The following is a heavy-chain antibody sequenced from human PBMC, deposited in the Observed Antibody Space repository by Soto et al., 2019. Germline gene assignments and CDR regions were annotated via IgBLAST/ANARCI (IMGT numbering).Heavy chain of an antibody. CDR1: GYTFTSYY. V-gene: IGHV1-46*01. CDR2: INPSGGST. CDR3: ARSLGRRALNDY. D-gene: IGHD1-26*01. Sequence: ASVKVSCKASGYTFTSYYMHCVRQPPGQVLEWMGIINPSGGSTSYAQKFQGRVTMTRDTSTSTVYMELSSLRSEDTAVYYCARSLGRRALNDYWGQGTLVTVSS. J-gene: IGHJ4*02.